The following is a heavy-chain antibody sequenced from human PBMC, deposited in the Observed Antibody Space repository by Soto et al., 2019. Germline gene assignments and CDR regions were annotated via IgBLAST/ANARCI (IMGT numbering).Heavy chain of an antibody. V-gene: IGHV3-11*01. CDR2: ISAGGSDI. CDR1: GFTFSDYY. J-gene: IGHJ4*01. CDR3: ASLPQGYYDRSGRLVDY. Sequence: GGSLRLSCASSGFTFSDYYMSWIRQAPGKGLEWVAYISAGGSDIYYRDSVKGRFTVSRDNTKKSLYLQMSNLRADDTAIYYCASLPQGYYDRSGRLVDYWGHGTLVTVSS. D-gene: IGHD3-22*01.